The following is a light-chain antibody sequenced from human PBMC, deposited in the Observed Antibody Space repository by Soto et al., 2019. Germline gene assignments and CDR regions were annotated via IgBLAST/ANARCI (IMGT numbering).Light chain of an antibody. CDR2: GNS. J-gene: IGLJ3*02. V-gene: IGLV1-40*01. CDR3: QSSDSSRSSWV. CDR1: SSNIGAGYD. Sequence: QSVLTQPPSVSGAPGQRITISCTGSSSNIGAGYDVLWYQQLPGTAPKLLIYGNSNRPSGVPDRFSGSKSGTSASLAITGRHAEDEEDYYCQSSDSSRSSWVFGGGTKLTVL.